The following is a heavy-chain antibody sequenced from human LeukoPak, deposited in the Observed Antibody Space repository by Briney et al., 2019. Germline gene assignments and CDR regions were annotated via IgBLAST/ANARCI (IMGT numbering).Heavy chain of an antibody. V-gene: IGHV1-69*04. CDR2: IIPILGIA. Sequence: SVKVSCKASGGTFSSYAISWVRQAPGQGLEWMGRIIPILGIANYAQKFQGRVTITADKSTSTAYMELSSLRSEDTAVYYCAREGGGSYSGDAFDIWGQGTMVTVSS. D-gene: IGHD1-26*01. CDR1: GGTFSSYA. CDR3: AREGGGSYSGDAFDI. J-gene: IGHJ3*02.